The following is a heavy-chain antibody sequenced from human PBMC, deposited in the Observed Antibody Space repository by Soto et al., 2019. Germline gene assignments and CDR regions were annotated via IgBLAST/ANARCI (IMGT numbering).Heavy chain of an antibody. CDR2: ISAYNGNT. V-gene: IGHV1-18*01. CDR1: GYTFTSYG. Sequence: ASLKVSCKTSGYTFTSYGISWVRQAPGQGLEWMGWISAYNGNTNYAQKLQGRVTMTTDTSTNTAYMELRSLRSDDTAVYYCAREGFLTYYYGSGSYVFDYWGQGTLVTVSS. D-gene: IGHD3-10*01. J-gene: IGHJ4*02. CDR3: AREGFLTYYYGSGSYVFDY.